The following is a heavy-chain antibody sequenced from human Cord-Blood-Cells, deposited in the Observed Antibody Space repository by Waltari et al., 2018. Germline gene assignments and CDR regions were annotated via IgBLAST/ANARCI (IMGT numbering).Heavy chain of an antibody. V-gene: IGHV3-30*04. CDR1: GFTFSSYA. CDR3: ARVSTMVRGVNGGLDY. D-gene: IGHD3-10*01. J-gene: IGHJ4*02. CDR2: ISYDGSNK. Sequence: QVQLVESGGGVVQPGRSLRLSCAASGFTFSSYAMHWVRQAPGKGVELVAIISYDGSNKYYADSVKGRFTISGDNSKNTLYLQMNSLRAEDTAVYYCARVSTMVRGVNGGLDYWGQGTLVTVSS.